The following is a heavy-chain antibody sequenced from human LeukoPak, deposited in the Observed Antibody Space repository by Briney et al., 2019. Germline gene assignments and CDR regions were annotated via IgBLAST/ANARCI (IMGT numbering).Heavy chain of an antibody. CDR2: IYPNSGGT. V-gene: IGHV1-2*02. CDR3: ARAEDGDYHDY. J-gene: IGHJ4*02. D-gene: IGHD4-17*01. CDR1: GYTFIGYY. Sequence: ASVKVSCKASGYTFIGYYIHWVRQAPGQGLEWMGWIYPNSGGTNYAQKFQGRVTMTRDTSISTAYMELSRLRSDDTAVYYCARAEDGDYHDYWGQGTLVTVSS.